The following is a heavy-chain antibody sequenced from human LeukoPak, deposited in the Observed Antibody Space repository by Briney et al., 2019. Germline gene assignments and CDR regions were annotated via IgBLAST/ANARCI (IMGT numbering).Heavy chain of an antibody. CDR2: FRSKTDGGTI. CDR3: TTVIMGAPKDDY. J-gene: IGHJ4*02. V-gene: IGHV3-15*05. CDR1: GFTFSNAW. Sequence: PGGSLRLSCAGSGFTFSNAWMSWVRQAPGKGLEWVGRFRSKTDGGTIDYAAPVKGRFTISRDDSRNTLYLQMNSLKTEDTAVYYCTTVIMGAPKDDYWGQGTLVTVSS. D-gene: IGHD1-26*01.